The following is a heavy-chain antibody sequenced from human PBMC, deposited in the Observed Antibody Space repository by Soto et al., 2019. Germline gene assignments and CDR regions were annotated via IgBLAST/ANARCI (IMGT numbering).Heavy chain of an antibody. J-gene: IGHJ6*02. D-gene: IGHD3-3*01. CDR3: ARVLSKRFLEWSTDYYGMDV. CDR1: GYTFTSYG. Sequence: ASVKVSCKASGYTFTSYGISWVRQAPGQGLEWMGWISAYNGNTNYAQKLQGRVTMTTDTSTSTAYMELRSLRSDDTAVYYCARVLSKRFLEWSTDYYGMDVWGQGTTVTVSS. V-gene: IGHV1-18*01. CDR2: ISAYNGNT.